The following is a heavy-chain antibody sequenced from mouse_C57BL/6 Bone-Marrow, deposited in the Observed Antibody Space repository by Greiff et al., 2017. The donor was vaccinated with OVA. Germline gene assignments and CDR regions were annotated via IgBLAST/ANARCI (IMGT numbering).Heavy chain of an antibody. CDR3: ARRAQATLFDY. V-gene: IGHV5-4*03. J-gene: IGHJ2*01. CDR2: ISDGGSYT. Sequence: EVKLMESGGGLVKPGGSLKLSCAASGFTFSSYAMSWVRQTPEKRLEWVATISDGGSYTYYPDNVKGRFTISRDNAKNNLYLQMSHLKSEDTAMYYCARRAQATLFDYWGQGTTLTVSS. D-gene: IGHD3-2*02. CDR1: GFTFSSYA.